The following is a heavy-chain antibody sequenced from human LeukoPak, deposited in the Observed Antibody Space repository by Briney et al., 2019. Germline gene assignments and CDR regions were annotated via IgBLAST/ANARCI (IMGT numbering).Heavy chain of an antibody. CDR2: IYYSGST. Sequence: SQTLSLTCTVSGGSISSNYWSWIRQPPGKGLEWLGYIYYSGSTNYNPSLKSRVTISVDTSKNQFSLKLSSVTAADTAVYYCARDPNTAMGPGAFDIWGQGTMVTVSS. CDR3: ARDPNTAMGPGAFDI. J-gene: IGHJ3*02. V-gene: IGHV4-59*01. CDR1: GGSISSNY. D-gene: IGHD5-18*01.